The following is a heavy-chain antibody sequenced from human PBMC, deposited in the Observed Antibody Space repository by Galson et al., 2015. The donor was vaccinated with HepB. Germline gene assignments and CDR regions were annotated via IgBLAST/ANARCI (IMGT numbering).Heavy chain of an antibody. V-gene: IGHV1-24*01. CDR2: FDPEDGET. CDR1: GYTLTDLS. Sequence: SVKVSCKVSGYTLTDLSMHWVRQAPGKGLEWMGGFDPEDGETIYAQKFQGRVTMTEDTSTDTAYMELSSLRSEDTAVYYCATGMHTIPRSHLHPNWFDPWGQGTLVTVSS. J-gene: IGHJ5*02. CDR3: ATGMHTIPRSHLHPNWFDP. D-gene: IGHD2-2*02.